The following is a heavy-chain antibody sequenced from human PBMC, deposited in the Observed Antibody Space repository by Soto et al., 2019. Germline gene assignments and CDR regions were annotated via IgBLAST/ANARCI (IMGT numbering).Heavy chain of an antibody. CDR1: GGSISGYY. CDR2: IYYSGST. Sequence: KPSETLSLTYTVSGGSISGYYWSWIRQPPGKGLEWIGYIYYSGSTYYNPSLKSRVTISVDTSKNQFSLKLSSVTAADTAVYYCARGVDYGGIYYYYGMDVWGQGTTVTVSS. CDR3: ARGVDYGGIYYYYGMDV. D-gene: IGHD4-17*01. V-gene: IGHV4-30-4*08. J-gene: IGHJ6*02.